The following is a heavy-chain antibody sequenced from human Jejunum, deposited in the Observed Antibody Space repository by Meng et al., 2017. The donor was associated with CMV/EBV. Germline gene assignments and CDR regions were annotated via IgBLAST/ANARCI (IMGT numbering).Heavy chain of an antibody. CDR1: PGSISSDNYY. CDR3: ARGPSYYDSSGRQS. Sequence: QWPLHDAGPGLVSPSETLSLTATGFPGSISSDNYYWEWIRQPPGKGLEWIGSIYYSGSTYYNPSLKSRVTISLDTKNRFSLNVNSVTAADTALYYCARGPSYYDSSGRQSWGQGTLVTVSS. D-gene: IGHD3-22*01. CDR2: IYYSGST. V-gene: IGHV4-39*07. J-gene: IGHJ5*02.